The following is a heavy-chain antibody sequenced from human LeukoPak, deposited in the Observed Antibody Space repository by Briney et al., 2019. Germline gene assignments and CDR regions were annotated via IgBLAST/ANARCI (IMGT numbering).Heavy chain of an antibody. V-gene: IGHV3-23*01. CDR1: GFTFSSHG. J-gene: IGHJ4*02. CDR3: AKAPVTSCRGAYCYPFDS. Sequence: PGGSLRLSCAASGFTFSSHGMNWVRQAPGKGLEWVSGISPSGGITYYTDSVRGRFTISRDNSKNTLYLQMNSLGAEDAAVYFCAKAPVTSCRGAYCYPFDSWGQGTLVTVSS. D-gene: IGHD2-21*01. CDR2: ISPSGGIT.